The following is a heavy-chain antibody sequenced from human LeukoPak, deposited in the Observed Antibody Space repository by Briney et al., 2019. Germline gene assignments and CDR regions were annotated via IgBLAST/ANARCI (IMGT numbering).Heavy chain of an antibody. CDR1: GGSISSYY. V-gene: IGHV4-59*01. D-gene: IGHD3-10*01. CDR2: IYYSGST. CDR3: GSGSYYTAYFDY. Sequence: SSETLSLTCTVSGGSISSYYWSWIRQPPGKGLEWIGYIYYSGSTNYNPSLKSRVTISVDTSKNQFSLKLSSVTAADTAVYYCGSGSYYTAYFDYWGQGTLVTVSS. J-gene: IGHJ4*02.